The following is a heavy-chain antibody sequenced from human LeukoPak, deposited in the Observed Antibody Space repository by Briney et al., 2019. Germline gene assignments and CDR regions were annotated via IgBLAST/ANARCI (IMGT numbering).Heavy chain of an antibody. J-gene: IGHJ4*02. Sequence: ASVKVSCKVSGYTLTELSMHRVRQAPGKGLEWMGGFDPEDGETIYAQKFQGRVTMTEDTSTDTAYMELSSLRSEDTAVYYCATGERCSSTSCYLFDYWGQGTLVTVSS. D-gene: IGHD2-2*01. V-gene: IGHV1-24*01. CDR1: GYTLTELS. CDR3: ATGERCSSTSCYLFDY. CDR2: FDPEDGET.